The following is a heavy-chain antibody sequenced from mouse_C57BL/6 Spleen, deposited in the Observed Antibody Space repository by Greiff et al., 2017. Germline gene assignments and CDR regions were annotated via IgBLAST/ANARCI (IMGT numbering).Heavy chain of an antibody. CDR2: LHPNSGST. J-gene: IGHJ1*03. Sequence: QVQLQQPGAELVKPGASVTLSCKASGYTFTSYWMHWVKQRPGQGLEWIGMLHPNSGSTNYNEKFKSKATLTVDKSSSTAYMQLSSLTSEDSAVYYCASLYYYGSSYGWYFDVWGTGTTVTVSS. V-gene: IGHV1-64*01. CDR1: GYTFTSYW. D-gene: IGHD1-1*01. CDR3: ASLYYYGSSYGWYFDV.